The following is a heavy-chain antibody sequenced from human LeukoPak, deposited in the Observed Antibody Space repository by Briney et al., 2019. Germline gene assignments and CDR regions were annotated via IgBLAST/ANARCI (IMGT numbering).Heavy chain of an antibody. J-gene: IGHJ5*02. Sequence: ASVKVSCKASGYTFTGYYMHWVRQAPGQGLEWMGWINPNSGGTNYAQKFQGRVTMTRDTSISAAYMELSRLRSDDTAVYYCARPRDYGDYAWFDPWGQGTLVTVS. D-gene: IGHD4-17*01. CDR1: GYTFTGYY. V-gene: IGHV1-2*02. CDR3: ARPRDYGDYAWFDP. CDR2: INPNSGGT.